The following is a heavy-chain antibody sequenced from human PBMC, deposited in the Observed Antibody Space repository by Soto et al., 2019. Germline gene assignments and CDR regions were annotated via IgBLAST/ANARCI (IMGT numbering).Heavy chain of an antibody. CDR1: GYTFTTYY. V-gene: IGHV1-46*01. CDR2: INPSAGST. Sequence: QVQLVQSGAEVKKPGASVKVSCKASGYTFTTYYIHWVRQAPGQGLEWMGTINPSAGSTSYAQMFQGRVTMTRDTATTTVYMELGSLRSEDTAVYFCAREDDRDAARGFDIWGQGTMVAVSS. CDR3: AREDDRDAARGFDI. D-gene: IGHD6-6*01. J-gene: IGHJ3*02.